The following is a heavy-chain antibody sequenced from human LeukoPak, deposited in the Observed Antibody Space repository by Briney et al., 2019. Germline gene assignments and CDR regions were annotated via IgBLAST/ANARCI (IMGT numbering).Heavy chain of an antibody. Sequence: SETLSLTCTVSGGSISSGAYYWSWIRQHPGMGLEWIAYIYYSGSTYYNPSLKSRVTVSMDTSKNQFSLKLSSVTAADTAVYYCAREGGPYRPLDYSGQGTLVTVAS. CDR3: AREGGPYRPLDY. J-gene: IGHJ4*02. CDR2: IYYSGST. V-gene: IGHV4-31*03. CDR1: GGSISSGAYY.